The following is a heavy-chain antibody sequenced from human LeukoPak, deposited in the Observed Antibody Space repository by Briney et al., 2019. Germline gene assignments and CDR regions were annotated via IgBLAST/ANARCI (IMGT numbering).Heavy chain of an antibody. CDR2: VFSRGDT. V-gene: IGHV4-39*07. J-gene: IGHJ5*02. Sequence: SETLSLTCTVSGVSVNTRVYYWDWIRHSPGKGLEWIGDVFSRGDTYFNPSFRSRATMSIDTSVNQFSLKLSSVTAADTAVYYCAGRLSIAAAGGFDPWGQGTLVTVSS. CDR3: AGRLSIAAAGGFDP. D-gene: IGHD6-13*01. CDR1: GVSVNTRVYY.